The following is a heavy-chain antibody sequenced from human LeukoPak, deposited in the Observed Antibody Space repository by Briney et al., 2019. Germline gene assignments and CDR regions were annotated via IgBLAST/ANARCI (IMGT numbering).Heavy chain of an antibody. J-gene: IGHJ4*02. CDR1: GFTFSNAW. CDR3: AAVSVDYGDSSFDF. CDR2: LKSKTDGGTT. Sequence: PGGSLRLSCAASGFTFSNAWMSWVRQAPGKGLEWVGRLKSKTDGGTTDYAEPVKGRFTISRDDSKKTLYLQMNSLKTEDTALYYCAAVSVDYGDSSFDFWGQGTLVTVSS. V-gene: IGHV3-15*01. D-gene: IGHD4-17*01.